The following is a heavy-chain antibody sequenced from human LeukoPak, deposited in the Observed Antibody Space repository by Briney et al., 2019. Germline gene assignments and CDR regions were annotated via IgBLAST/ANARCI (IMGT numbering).Heavy chain of an antibody. D-gene: IGHD6-6*01. Sequence: GGSLRLSCAASGFTFSSYAMHWVRQAPGKGLEWVAVISYDGSNKYYADSVKGRFTISRDNSKNTLYLQMNSLRAEDTAVYYCARSSSFDYWGQGTLVTVSS. CDR1: GFTFSSYA. CDR3: ARSSSFDY. CDR2: ISYDGSNK. J-gene: IGHJ4*02. V-gene: IGHV3-30-3*01.